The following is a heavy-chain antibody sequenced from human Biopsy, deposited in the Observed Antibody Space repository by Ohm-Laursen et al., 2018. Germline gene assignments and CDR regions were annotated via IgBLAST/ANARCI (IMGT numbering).Heavy chain of an antibody. Sequence: TQTLTLTCSFLGFSLSARGMCVSWIRQAPGKALEWLARVDWADYKDYSASLQTKLSTSKDTSNDQVVLTVNNVDPADTATYYCARTPILIVSAGLVYRHRRHLQGMDVWGQGIAVTVS. V-gene: IGHV2-70*11. D-gene: IGHD6-13*01. CDR3: ARTPILIVSAGLVYRHRRHLQGMDV. CDR2: VDWADYK. J-gene: IGHJ6*02. CDR1: GFSLSARGMC.